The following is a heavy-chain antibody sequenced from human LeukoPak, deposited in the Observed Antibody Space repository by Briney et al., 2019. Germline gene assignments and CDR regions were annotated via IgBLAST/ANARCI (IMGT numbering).Heavy chain of an antibody. D-gene: IGHD4-17*01. CDR2: IYHSGST. CDR1: GYSISSGYY. V-gene: IGHV4-38-2*01. CDR3: ARDYGEYDGSFVDMDV. Sequence: PSETLSLTCAVSGYSISSGYYWGWIQQPPGKGLEWIGSIYHSGSTYYNPSLKSRVTISVDTSKNQFSLKLSSVTAADTAVYYCARDYGEYDGSFVDMDVWGKGTTVTVSS. J-gene: IGHJ6*03.